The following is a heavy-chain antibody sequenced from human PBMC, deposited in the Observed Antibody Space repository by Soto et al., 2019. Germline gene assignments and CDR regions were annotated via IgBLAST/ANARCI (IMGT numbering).Heavy chain of an antibody. J-gene: IGHJ2*01. V-gene: IGHV4-30-2*01. CDR1: GGSISSGGYS. CDR2: IYHSGTT. Sequence: SETLSLTCTVSGGSISSGGYSWSWIRQPPGKGLEWIGYIYHSGTTYYNPSLKSRVSLSVDTSKNQFSLKLTSVTAADTAVYYCDSRTGDRGVYWYLDLWGRGTLVTVYS. CDR3: DSRTGDRGVYWYLDL. D-gene: IGHD7-27*01.